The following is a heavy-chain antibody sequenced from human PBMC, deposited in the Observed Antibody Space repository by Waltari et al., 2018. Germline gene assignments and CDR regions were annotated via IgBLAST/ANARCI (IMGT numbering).Heavy chain of an antibody. Sequence: QVQLQQGGAGMLKPSETLSLTGAAYGGSFSVYYWSWIRQHPGKGLEWIGEINHSGSTNYNPSLKSRVTISVDTSKNQFSLKLSSVTAADTAVYYCARGVRIDSFHYYYYCMDVWGQGTTVTVSS. V-gene: IGHV4-34*01. CDR1: GGSFSVYY. CDR3: ARGVRIDSFHYYYYCMDV. CDR2: INHSGST. J-gene: IGHJ6*02. D-gene: IGHD2-15*01.